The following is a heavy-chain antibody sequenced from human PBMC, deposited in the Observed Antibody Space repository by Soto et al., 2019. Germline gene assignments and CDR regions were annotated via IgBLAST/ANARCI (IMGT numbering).Heavy chain of an antibody. J-gene: IGHJ5*02. CDR3: ARTELVSDWFDP. CDR2: IYHSGST. V-gene: IGHV4-4*02. Sequence: NPWETLSLTCAVSGGSISSSNWWSWVRQPPGKGLEWIGEIYHSGSTNYNPSLKSRVTISVDKSKNQFSLKLSSVTAADTAVYYCARTELVSDWFDPWGQGTLVTVSS. CDR1: GGSISSSNW. D-gene: IGHD6-13*01.